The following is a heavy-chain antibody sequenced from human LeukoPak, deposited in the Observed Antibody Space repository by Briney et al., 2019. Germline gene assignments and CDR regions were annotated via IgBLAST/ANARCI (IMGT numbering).Heavy chain of an antibody. CDR1: GFTFSSYE. V-gene: IGHV3-72*01. J-gene: IGHJ4*02. CDR3: ARDLLWYGGNYFDY. D-gene: IGHD3-10*01. CDR2: TRNKANSYTT. Sequence: GGSLRLSCAASGFTFSSYEMNWVRQAPGKGLEWVGRTRNKANSYTTEYAASVKGRFTISRDDSKNSLYLQMNSLKTEDTAVYYCARDLLWYGGNYFDYWGQGTLVTVSS.